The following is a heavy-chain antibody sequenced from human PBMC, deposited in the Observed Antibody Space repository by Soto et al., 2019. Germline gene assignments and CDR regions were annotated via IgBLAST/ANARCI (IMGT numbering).Heavy chain of an antibody. CDR2: ISYDGSNK. CDR1: GFTFSSYG. D-gene: IGHD6-19*01. Sequence: QVQLVESGGGVVQPGRSLRLSCAASGFTFSSYGMHWVRQAPGKGLEWVAVISYDGSNKYYADSVKGRFTISRDNSKNTLYLHMNSLRAEDTASYYCAKDGGSSGFRRPIHPRDFDYWGQGTLVTVSS. CDR3: AKDGGSSGFRRPIHPRDFDY. J-gene: IGHJ4*02. V-gene: IGHV3-30*18.